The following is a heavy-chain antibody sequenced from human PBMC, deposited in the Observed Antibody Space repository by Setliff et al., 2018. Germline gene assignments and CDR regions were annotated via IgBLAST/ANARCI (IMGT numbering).Heavy chain of an antibody. J-gene: IGHJ4*02. CDR3: ARRFSSGNYNNLGY. CDR1: GYTFTGSY. CDR2: INPNTGGT. Sequence: ASVKVSCKASGYTFTGSYIHWVRQAPGQGLEWMGWINPNTGGTNYAQKFQGRVTMTRDTPISTAYMELSRLRSDDTAVYYCARRFSSGNYNNLGYWGQGALVTVSS. D-gene: IGHD3-10*01. V-gene: IGHV1-2*02.